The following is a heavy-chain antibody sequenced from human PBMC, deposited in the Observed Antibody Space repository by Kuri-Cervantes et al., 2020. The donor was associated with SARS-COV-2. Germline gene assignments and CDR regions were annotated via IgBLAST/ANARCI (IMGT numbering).Heavy chain of an antibody. Sequence: LSLTCAASGFTVSSNYMSWVRQAPGKGLEWVSVIYSGGSTYYADSVKGRFTISRDNSKNTLYLQMNSLRAEDTAVYYYARVVGYSSSWYYFDYWGQGTLVTVSS. CDR1: GFTVSSNY. D-gene: IGHD6-13*01. CDR2: IYSGGST. V-gene: IGHV3-53*01. CDR3: ARVVGYSSSWYYFDY. J-gene: IGHJ4*02.